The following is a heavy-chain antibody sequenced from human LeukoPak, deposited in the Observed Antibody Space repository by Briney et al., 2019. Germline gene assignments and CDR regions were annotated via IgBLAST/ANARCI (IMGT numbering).Heavy chain of an antibody. CDR1: GYSFTNYW. CDR2: IYPGDYDT. D-gene: IGHD3-22*01. Sequence: GESLKISCKGSGYSFTNYWIAWVRQMPGKGLEWMGIIYPGDYDTRYSPSFQGQVTISADKSISTAYLQWSSLKASDTAMYYCARRGYYDSSGYYNFDYWGQGTLVTVSS. V-gene: IGHV5-51*01. J-gene: IGHJ4*02. CDR3: ARRGYYDSSGYYNFDY.